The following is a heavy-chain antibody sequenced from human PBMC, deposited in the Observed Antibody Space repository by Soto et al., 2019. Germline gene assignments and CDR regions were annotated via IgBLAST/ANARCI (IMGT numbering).Heavy chain of an antibody. V-gene: IGHV1-18*01. J-gene: IGHJ4*02. D-gene: IGHD2-15*01. CDR2: INTYNGNT. CDR3: ARVFCSGGSCYAVSDY. CDR1: GYTFTNYG. Sequence: ASVKVSCKASGYTFTNYGISWVRQAPGQGLEWMGWINTYNGNTNYAQKLQGRVTMTTDTSTSTAYMELRSLRSDDTAVYYCARVFCSGGSCYAVSDYWGQGTLVTSPQ.